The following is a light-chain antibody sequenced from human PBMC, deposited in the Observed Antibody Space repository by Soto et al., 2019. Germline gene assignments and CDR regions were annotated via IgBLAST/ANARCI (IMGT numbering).Light chain of an antibody. V-gene: IGKV3-11*01. CDR2: DAS. CDR3: RQRYNRWPLT. J-gene: IGKJ4*01. Sequence: EIQLTQSPSSLSASLGERATLSCRASQIVSSYLAWYQQKPGQAPKLLIYDASNRATGIPARFSGSGSGTELITPTSSSEHADVVAYYCRQRYNRWPLTFGGGTKVDI. CDR1: QIVSSY.